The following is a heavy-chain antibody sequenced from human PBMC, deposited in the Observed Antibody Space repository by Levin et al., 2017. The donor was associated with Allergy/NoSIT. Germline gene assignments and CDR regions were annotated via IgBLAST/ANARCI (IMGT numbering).Heavy chain of an antibody. D-gene: IGHD6-6*01. CDR2: IKQDGSEK. V-gene: IGHV3-7*01. CDR1: GFTFSSYW. CDR3: ARGGQLVSPSPLDY. J-gene: IGHJ4*02. Sequence: GGSLRLSCAASGFTFSSYWMSWVRQAPGKGLEWVANIKQDGSEKYYVDSVKGRFTISRDNAKNSLYLQMNSLRAEDTAVYYCARGGQLVSPSPLDYWGQGTLVTVSS.